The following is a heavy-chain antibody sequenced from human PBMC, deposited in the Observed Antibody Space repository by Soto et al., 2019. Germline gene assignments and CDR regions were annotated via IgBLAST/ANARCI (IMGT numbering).Heavy chain of an antibody. J-gene: IGHJ4*01. Sequence: SETLSLTCTVSGGSMRNVYWSWIRQPPGKRLEWIGFIFHSGNAKYNPSLKSRVTISIDTPKSQFSLSLDSVTAADTAVYFCARAHAPTLPFDYWGLGTLVTVSS. V-gene: IGHV4-59*01. CDR3: ARAHAPTLPFDY. CDR1: GGSMRNVY. CDR2: IFHSGNA. D-gene: IGHD2-15*01.